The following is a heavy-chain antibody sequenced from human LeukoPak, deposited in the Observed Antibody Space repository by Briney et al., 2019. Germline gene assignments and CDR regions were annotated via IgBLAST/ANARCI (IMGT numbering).Heavy chain of an antibody. V-gene: IGHV1-69*13. Sequence: ASVKVSCKASGGTFSSYAISWVRQAPGQGLEWMGGIIPIFGTANYAQKFQGRVTITADESTSTAYMELSSLRFEDTAVYYCARDSSYGYVRWFDPWGQGTLVTVSS. CDR3: ARDSSYGYVRWFDP. J-gene: IGHJ5*02. D-gene: IGHD5-18*01. CDR1: GGTFSSYA. CDR2: IIPIFGTA.